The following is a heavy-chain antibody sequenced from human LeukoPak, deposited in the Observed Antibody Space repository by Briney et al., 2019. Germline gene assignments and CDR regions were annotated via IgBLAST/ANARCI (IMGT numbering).Heavy chain of an antibody. J-gene: IGHJ3*02. D-gene: IGHD6-13*01. V-gene: IGHV3-30*04. CDR1: GCTFSSYA. CDR3: ATASWREGHGGAFDI. Sequence: GGSLRLSCAASGCTFSSYAMHWVRQAPGKGLEWVAVISYDGSNKYYADSVKGRFTISRDNSKNTLYLQMNSLRAEDTAVYYCATASWREGHGGAFDIWGQGTMVTVSS. CDR2: ISYDGSNK.